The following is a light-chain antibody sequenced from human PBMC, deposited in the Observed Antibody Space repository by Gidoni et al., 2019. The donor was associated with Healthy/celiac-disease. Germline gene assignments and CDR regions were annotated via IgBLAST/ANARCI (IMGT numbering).Light chain of an antibody. CDR2: AAS. J-gene: IGKJ2*01. CDR3: QQSYSTLHT. V-gene: IGKV1-39*01. CDR1: QTISSY. Sequence: SHMNESASSLSASVGDRVTITFRASQTISSYLNWYQQKPGKAPKLLIYAASSLQSGVPSRFSGSGSGTDFTLTISSLQPEDFATYYCQQSYSTLHTFGQGTKLEIK.